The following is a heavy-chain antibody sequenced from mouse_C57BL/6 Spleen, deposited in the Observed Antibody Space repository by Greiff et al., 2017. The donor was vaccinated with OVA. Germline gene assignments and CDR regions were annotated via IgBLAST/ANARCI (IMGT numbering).Heavy chain of an antibody. CDR1: GYTFTTYP. D-gene: IGHD1-1*01. CDR2: FHPYNDDT. CDR3: ASGVCGSRYWHFDV. J-gene: IGHJ1*03. Sequence: QVQLQQSGAELVKPGASVKMSCKASGYTFTTYPIEWMKQNHGKSLEWIGNFHPYNDDTKYNEKFKGKATLTVEKSSSTVYLELSRLTSDDSSVYYCASGVCGSRYWHFDVWGTGTTVTVSS. V-gene: IGHV1-47*01.